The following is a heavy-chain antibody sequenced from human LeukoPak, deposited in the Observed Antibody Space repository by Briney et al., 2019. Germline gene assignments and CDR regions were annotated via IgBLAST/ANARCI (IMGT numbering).Heavy chain of an antibody. J-gene: IGHJ4*02. CDR2: IGSSASFT. CDR1: GFSFSDYY. Sequence: KTGGSLRLSCAASGFSFSDYYMSWMRQAPGKGLEWVSYIGSSASFTKYADSVKGRFTISRDTAKNSLHLQMNSLRAEDTAVYYCARVGSTVAVGILDYWGQGTPVTVSS. V-gene: IGHV3-11*05. D-gene: IGHD6-13*01. CDR3: ARVGSTVAVGILDY.